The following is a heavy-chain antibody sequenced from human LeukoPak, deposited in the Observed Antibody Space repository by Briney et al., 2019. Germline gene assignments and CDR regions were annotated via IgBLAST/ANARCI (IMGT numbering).Heavy chain of an antibody. CDR2: INPSGGST. CDR3: ARDTDFWSGYPTEYYGMDV. D-gene: IGHD3-3*01. J-gene: IGHJ6*02. V-gene: IGHV1-46*01. CDR1: GYTFTSYY. Sequence: GASVKVSCKASGYTFTSYYMHWVRQAPGQGLEWMGIINPSGGSTSCAQKFQGRVTMTRDTSTSTVYMELSSLRSEDTAVYYCARDTDFWSGYPTEYYGMDVWGQGTTVTVSS.